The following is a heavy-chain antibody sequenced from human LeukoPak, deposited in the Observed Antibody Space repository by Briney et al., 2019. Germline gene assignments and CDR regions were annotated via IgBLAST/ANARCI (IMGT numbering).Heavy chain of an antibody. CDR3: ARSITMARNDAFDI. V-gene: IGHV1-69*13. D-gene: IGHD3-10*01. CDR2: IIPIFGTA. J-gene: IGHJ3*02. CDR1: AGTFSSYA. Sequence: SVKVSCKASAGTFSSYAISWVRQAPGQGLEWMGGIIPIFGTANYAQKFQGRVTITADESTSTAYMELSSLRSEDTAVYYCARSITMARNDAFDIWGQGTMVTVSS.